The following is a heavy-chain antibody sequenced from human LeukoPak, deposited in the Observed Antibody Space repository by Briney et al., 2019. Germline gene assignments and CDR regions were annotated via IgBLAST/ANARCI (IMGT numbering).Heavy chain of an antibody. CDR1: GGTFSSYA. V-gene: IGHV1-69*04. D-gene: IGHD3-22*01. J-gene: IGHJ4*02. CDR2: IIPILGIA. Sequence: LVKVSCKASGGTFSSYAISWVRQAPGQGLEWMGRIIPILGIANYAQKFQGRVTITADKSTSTAYMELSSLRSEDTAVYYCASPPADYYDSRDYFDYWGQGTLVTVSS. CDR3: ASPPADYYDSRDYFDY.